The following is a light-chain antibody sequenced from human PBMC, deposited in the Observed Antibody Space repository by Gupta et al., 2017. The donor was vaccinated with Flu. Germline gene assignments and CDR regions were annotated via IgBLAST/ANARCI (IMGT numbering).Light chain of an antibody. CDR2: DAS. CDR3: QHRRSWPLT. V-gene: IGKV3-11*01. J-gene: IGKJ4*01. Sequence: EIVLTQSPATLSLSPGERATLSCRASQSVSSNLAWYQQKPGQAPRLLIYDASNRATGIPARFSGSGSGTDFTLTISNVEPEDFALYFFQHRRSWPLTFGGGTKVEIK. CDR1: QSVSSN.